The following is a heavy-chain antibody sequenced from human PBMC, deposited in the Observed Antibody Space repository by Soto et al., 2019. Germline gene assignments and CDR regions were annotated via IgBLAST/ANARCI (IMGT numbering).Heavy chain of an antibody. V-gene: IGHV4-59*01. J-gene: IGHJ6*02. D-gene: IGHD3-22*01. CDR3: AREKEDSSGPSSYYYYGMDV. CDR2: IYYSGST. CDR1: GGSISSYY. Sequence: PSETLSLTCTVSGGSISSYYWSWIRQPPGKGLKWIGYIYYSGSTNYNPSLKSRVTISVDTSKNQFSLKLSSVTAADTAVYYCAREKEDSSGPSSYYYYGMDVWGQGTTVTVSS.